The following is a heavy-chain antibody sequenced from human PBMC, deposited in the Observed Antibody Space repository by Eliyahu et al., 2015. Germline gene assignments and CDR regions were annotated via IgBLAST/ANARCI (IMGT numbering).Heavy chain of an antibody. V-gene: IGHV3-9*01. Sequence: EVQLVESGGGLVQPGXSLXLSCAASGFTFDDYAMHWVRQAPGXGLEWVSGISWNSGSIGYADSVKGRXTISRDNAKNSLYLQMNSLRAEDTALYYCAKDLYDFRGGGYMDVWGKGTTVTVSS. D-gene: IGHD3-3*01. CDR3: AKDLYDFRGGGYMDV. CDR2: ISWNSGSI. CDR1: GFTFDDYA. J-gene: IGHJ6*03.